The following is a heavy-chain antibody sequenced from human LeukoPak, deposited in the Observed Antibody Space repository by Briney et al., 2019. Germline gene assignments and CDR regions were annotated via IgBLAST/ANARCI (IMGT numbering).Heavy chain of an antibody. CDR2: ISGGGATT. CDR3: AKTFGWPFYFDY. J-gene: IGHJ4*02. D-gene: IGHD2/OR15-2a*01. V-gene: IGHV3-23*01. Sequence: GGSLRLSCAASGFPFSSYGMGWVRQAPGKGLEWVSGISGGGATTYYADSVKGRFTISRDNSKNTLHLDMSSLRAEDTAEYYCAKTFGWPFYFDYWGQGTLVTASS. CDR1: GFPFSSYG.